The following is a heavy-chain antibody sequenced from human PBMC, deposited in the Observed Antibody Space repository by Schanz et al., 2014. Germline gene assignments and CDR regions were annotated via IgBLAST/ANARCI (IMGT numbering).Heavy chain of an antibody. CDR1: GFTFSSYS. Sequence: EGQLLESGGGLIQPGGSLRLSCAASGFTFSSYSMNWVRQAPGKGLEWVSYIATSSSTRHYADSVKGRVTISRDNAKNSVSLQMRRLRVEDTAVYYCASGVHVSSLQKGLQFWGRGTLVIVSS. J-gene: IGHJ1*01. CDR3: ASGVHVSSLQKGLQF. CDR2: IATSSSTR. D-gene: IGHD3-10*01. V-gene: IGHV3-48*01.